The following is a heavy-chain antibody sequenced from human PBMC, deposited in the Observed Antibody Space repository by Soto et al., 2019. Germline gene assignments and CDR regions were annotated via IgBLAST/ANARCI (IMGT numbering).Heavy chain of an antibody. CDR1: GGTFSSYA. CDR2: IIPIFGTA. CDR3: ARARGYCVSTSCYYYGMDV. J-gene: IGHJ6*02. D-gene: IGHD2-2*01. Sequence: QVQLVQSGAEVKKPGSSVKVSCKASGGTFSSYAISWVRQAPGQGLEWMGGIIPIFGTANYAQTFQGRVTLTADDSTSTAEVALSSLRSEDTALYYWARARGYCVSTSCYYYGMDVWGQGTTVTVSS. V-gene: IGHV1-69*12.